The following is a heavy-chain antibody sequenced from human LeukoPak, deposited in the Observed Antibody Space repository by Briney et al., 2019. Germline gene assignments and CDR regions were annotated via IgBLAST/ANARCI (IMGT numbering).Heavy chain of an antibody. CDR2: IYYSGST. D-gene: IGHD6-13*01. V-gene: IGHV4-31*03. CDR3: ARDGTAAAGWVDY. CDR1: GGSISSGGYY. Sequence: KASETLSLTCTVSGGSISSGGYYWSWIRQHPGKGLEWIGYIYYSGSTYYNPSLKSRVTISVDTSKNQFSLKLSSVTAADTAVYYCARDGTAAAGWVDYWGQGTLVTVSS. J-gene: IGHJ4*02.